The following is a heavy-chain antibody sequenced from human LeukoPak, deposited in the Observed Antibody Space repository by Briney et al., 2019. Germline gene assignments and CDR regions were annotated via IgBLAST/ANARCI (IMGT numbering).Heavy chain of an antibody. V-gene: IGHV4-4*09. CDR2: ICSSGRT. CDR1: GGSLSGYY. Sequence: PSETLSLTCTVSGGSLSGYYWNWIRQPPGKGLEWLGYICSSGRTNYNPSLKSRVTISVDTSKNQFSLKLNSVTAADTAVYYCECAGYWGQGTLVTVSS. J-gene: IGHJ4*02. CDR3: ECAGY.